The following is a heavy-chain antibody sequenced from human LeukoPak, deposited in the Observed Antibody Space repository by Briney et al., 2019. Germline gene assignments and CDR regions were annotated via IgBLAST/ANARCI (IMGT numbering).Heavy chain of an antibody. Sequence: SETLSLTCTVSGGSISSSSYYWGWIRQPPGKGLEWIGSIYYSGSTYYNPSLKSRVTISVDTSKNQFSLKLSSVTAADTAVYYCARAVGWYYATHHFDYWGQGTLVTVSS. CDR3: ARAVGWYYATHHFDY. V-gene: IGHV4-39*01. J-gene: IGHJ4*02. CDR2: IYYSGST. CDR1: GGSISSSSYY. D-gene: IGHD2-15*01.